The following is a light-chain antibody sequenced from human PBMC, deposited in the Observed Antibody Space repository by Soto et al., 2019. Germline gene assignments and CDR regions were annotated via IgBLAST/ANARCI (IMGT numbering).Light chain of an antibody. J-gene: IGKJ4*01. Sequence: EIVLTQAPATLAVSPGEGATLSCRASQSISTNLAWYQQKPGQAPRLLISGASTRATGIPARFSGSGSGTEFTLTISSLQSEDFAVYYCQQYNSWPPLTFGGGTKVDIK. CDR1: QSISTN. V-gene: IGKV3-15*01. CDR2: GAS. CDR3: QQYNSWPPLT.